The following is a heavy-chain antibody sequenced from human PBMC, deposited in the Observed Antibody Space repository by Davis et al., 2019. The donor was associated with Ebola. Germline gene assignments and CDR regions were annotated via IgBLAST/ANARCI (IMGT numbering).Heavy chain of an antibody. CDR3: ARTTCSSTSCYYSGYYGMDV. V-gene: IGHV1-2*04. CDR1: GYTFTGYY. D-gene: IGHD2-2*01. Sequence: ASVKVSCKASGYTFTGYYMHWVRQAPGQGLEWMGWINPNSGGTNYAQKFQGWVTMTRDTSISTAYMELRSLRSDDTAVYYCARTTCSSTSCYYSGYYGMDVWGQGTTVTVSS. J-gene: IGHJ6*02. CDR2: INPNSGGT.